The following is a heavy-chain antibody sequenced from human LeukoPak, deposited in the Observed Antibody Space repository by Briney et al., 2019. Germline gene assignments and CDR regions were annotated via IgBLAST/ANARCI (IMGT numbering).Heavy chain of an antibody. D-gene: IGHD3-22*01. CDR1: GFTFSSYS. J-gene: IGHJ3*02. V-gene: IGHV3-48*02. CDR2: ISSSSSTI. Sequence: GGSLRLSCAASGFTFSSYSMNWVRQAPGKGLEWVSYISSSSSTIYYADSVKGRFTISRDNAKNSLYLQMNSLRDEDTAVYYCARVDYYDSSGYPDAFDIWGQGTVVTVSS. CDR3: ARVDYYDSSGYPDAFDI.